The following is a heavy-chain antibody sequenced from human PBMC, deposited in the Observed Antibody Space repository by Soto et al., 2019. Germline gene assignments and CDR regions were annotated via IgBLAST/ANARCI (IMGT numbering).Heavy chain of an antibody. J-gene: IGHJ1*01. D-gene: IGHD4-17*01. Sequence: QVQLVESGGGVVQPGRSLRLSCAASGFTFSSYGMHWVRQAPGKGLEWVAVIWYDGSNKYYADSVKGRFTISRDNSKNTLYLQMNSLRTEDTAVYYCARAVTTPPYFQHWGQGTLVTVSS. CDR3: ARAVTTPPYFQH. CDR1: GFTFSSYG. V-gene: IGHV3-33*01. CDR2: IWYDGSNK.